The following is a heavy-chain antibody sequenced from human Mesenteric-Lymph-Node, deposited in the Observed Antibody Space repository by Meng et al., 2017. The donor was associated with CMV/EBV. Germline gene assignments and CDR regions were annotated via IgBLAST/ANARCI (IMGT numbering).Heavy chain of an antibody. V-gene: IGHV1-8*01. J-gene: IGHJ4*02. CDR2: MSPNSGST. CDR1: GYPFINYD. D-gene: IGHD3-10*01. Sequence: ASVKVSCKASGYPFINYDINWVRQATGQGLEWMGWMSPNSGSTGYAQKFQGRVTMTRDTSISTAYMELSRLRSDDTAVYYCARAWMGSFDYWGQGTLVTVSS. CDR3: ARAWMGSFDY.